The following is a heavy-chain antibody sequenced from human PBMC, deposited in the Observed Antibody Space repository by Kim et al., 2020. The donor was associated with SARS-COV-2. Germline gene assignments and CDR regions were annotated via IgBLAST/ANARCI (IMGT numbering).Heavy chain of an antibody. V-gene: IGHV3-9*01. D-gene: IGHD1-7*01. J-gene: IGHJ4*02. Sequence: GGSLRLSCAASGFTFGDYAMHWVRQAPGKGLEWVSGISWNSGSIGYADSVKGRFTISRDNAKNSLYLQMNSLRAEDTALYYCAKGTLPYYNWNYVAYFDYWGQGTLVTVSS. CDR3: AKGTLPYYNWNYVAYFDY. CDR2: ISWNSGSI. CDR1: GFTFGDYA.